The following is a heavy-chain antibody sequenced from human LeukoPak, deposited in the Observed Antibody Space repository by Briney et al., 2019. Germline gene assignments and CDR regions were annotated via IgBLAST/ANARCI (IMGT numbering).Heavy chain of an antibody. CDR1: GYTFTAYD. V-gene: IGHV1-8*01. CDR2: MNPNSGNT. J-gene: IGHJ5*02. Sequence: ASVKVSCKASGYTFTAYDINWVRQATGQGLEWMGWMNPNSGNTGYAQKFQGRVTMTRNTSISTAYMELSSLRSEDTAVYYCARGPNKSDGGNSGSAWFDPWGQGTLVTVSS. CDR3: ARGPNKSDGGNSGSAWFDP. D-gene: IGHD4-23*01.